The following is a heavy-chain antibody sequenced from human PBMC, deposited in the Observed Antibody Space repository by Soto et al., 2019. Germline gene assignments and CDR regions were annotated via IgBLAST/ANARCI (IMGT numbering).Heavy chain of an antibody. Sequence: QVQLQESCPGLVKPWETLSLTCTVSVGSMTNYHWSWIRQPPGKGLEWIGYIYNSGSPSYNPYIKSRVNLLQATSKNQFSLRLSSVTAADTAVYYCARHIRGSDFRGSWGFDFWGQGTLVTVSS. CDR1: VGSMTNYH. CDR2: IYNSGSP. J-gene: IGHJ4*02. CDR3: ARHIRGSDFRGSWGFDF. D-gene: IGHD5-12*01. V-gene: IGHV4-59*08.